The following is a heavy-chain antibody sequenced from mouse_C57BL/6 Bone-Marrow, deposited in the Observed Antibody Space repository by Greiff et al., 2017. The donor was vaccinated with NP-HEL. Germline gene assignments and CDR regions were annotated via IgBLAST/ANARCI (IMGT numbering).Heavy chain of an antibody. CDR2: IYPRSGNT. J-gene: IGHJ1*03. D-gene: IGHD2-4*01. CDR1: GYTFTSYG. V-gene: IGHV1-81*01. Sequence: QVQLQQSGAELARPGASEKLSCKASGYTFTSYGISWVKQRTGQGLEWIGEIYPRSGNTYYNEKFKGKATLTADKSSSTAYMELRSLTSEDSAVYFCATRSLYDYHWYFDVWGTGTTVTVSS. CDR3: ATRSLYDYHWYFDV.